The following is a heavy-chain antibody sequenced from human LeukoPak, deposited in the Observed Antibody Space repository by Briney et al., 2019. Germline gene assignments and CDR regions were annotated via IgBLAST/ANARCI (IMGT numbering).Heavy chain of an antibody. Sequence: SETLSLTCTVSGGSISSSGYYWGWIRQPPGKGLEWIGSVDYTGITSHSPSLKSRVTISVDRSKNQFSLKLSSVTAADTAVYYCARSTIAAAIDYWGQGTLVTVSS. D-gene: IGHD6-13*01. CDR1: GGSISSSGYY. J-gene: IGHJ4*02. CDR3: ARSTIAAAIDY. CDR2: VDYTGIT. V-gene: IGHV4-39*07.